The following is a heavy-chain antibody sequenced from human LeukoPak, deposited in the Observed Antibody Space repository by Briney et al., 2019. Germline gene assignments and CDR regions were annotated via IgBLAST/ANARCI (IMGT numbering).Heavy chain of an antibody. CDR3: TRHTGSTGAFDI. CDR1: GYSLTGYW. V-gene: IGHV5-51*01. J-gene: IGHJ3*02. D-gene: IGHD1-1*01. Sequence: GESLKISCKGSGYSLTGYWIGWVRQMPGKGLEWMGMIYPADSDSRYSPSFQGQVTISADKSINIAYLQWSSLNASDTAMYYCTRHTGSTGAFDIWGQGTTVTVSS. CDR2: IYPADSDS.